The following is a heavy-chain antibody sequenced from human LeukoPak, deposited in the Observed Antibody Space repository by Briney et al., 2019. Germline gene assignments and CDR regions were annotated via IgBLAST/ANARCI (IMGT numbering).Heavy chain of an antibody. CDR1: GFTFSNYW. CDR2: ISSSSSYI. D-gene: IGHD3-22*01. CDR3: ATDYYYDSSGSYYTIDY. Sequence: GGSLRLSCAASGFTFSNYWMHWVRQAPGKGLVWVSSISSSSSYIYYADSVKGRFTISRDNAKNSLYLQMNSLRAEDTAVYYCATDYYYDSSGSYYTIDYWGQGTLVTVSS. J-gene: IGHJ4*02. V-gene: IGHV3-21*01.